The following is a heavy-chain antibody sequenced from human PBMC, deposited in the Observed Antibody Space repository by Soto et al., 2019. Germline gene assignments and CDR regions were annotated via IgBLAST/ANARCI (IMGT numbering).Heavy chain of an antibody. CDR3: VRGNTGYGNFDP. CDR1: GFTFGSYW. V-gene: IGHV3-74*01. J-gene: IGHJ5*02. CDR2: MYTDGSNS. Sequence: GGSLRLSCEGSGFTFGSYWMHWVRQAPGKGLVWVSRMYTDGSNSYYADSVRGRFTISRDNAKSTLYLQMNSLRAEDTAVYYCVRGNTGYGNFDPWGPGTLVTVYS. D-gene: IGHD5-12*01.